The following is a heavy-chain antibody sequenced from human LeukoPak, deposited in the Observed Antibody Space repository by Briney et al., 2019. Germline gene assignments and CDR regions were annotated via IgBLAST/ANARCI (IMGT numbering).Heavy chain of an antibody. J-gene: IGHJ6*03. Sequence: ASVKVSCKASGYTFTSSDINWVRQATGQGLEWMGWMNPNSGNTGYAQKFQGRVTMTRNTSISTAYMELSSLRSEDTAVYYCARVGMLTGTTTYYYYYMDVWGKGTTVTVSS. CDR1: GYTFTSSD. CDR3: ARVGMLTGTTTYYYYYMDV. V-gene: IGHV1-8*01. CDR2: MNPNSGNT. D-gene: IGHD1-7*01.